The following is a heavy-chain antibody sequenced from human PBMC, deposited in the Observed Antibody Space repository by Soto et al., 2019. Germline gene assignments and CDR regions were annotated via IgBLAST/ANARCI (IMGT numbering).Heavy chain of an antibody. Sequence: SETLSLTCSVSGGSINSYWWSWIRQPAGKGLEWIGRVYSSGTTDYNPSLNSRATLSVETSKNQFSLKLSSVTAADAAVYYCARDIGSYAYGEGYWGQGIQVTVSS. CDR2: VYSSGTT. CDR3: ARDIGSYAYGEGY. J-gene: IGHJ4*02. D-gene: IGHD3-10*01. CDR1: GGSINSYW. V-gene: IGHV4-4*07.